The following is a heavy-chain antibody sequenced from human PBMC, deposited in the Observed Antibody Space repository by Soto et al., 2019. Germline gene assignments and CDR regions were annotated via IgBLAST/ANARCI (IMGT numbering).Heavy chain of an antibody. V-gene: IGHV3-53*01. D-gene: IGHD5-18*01. CDR2: INSDGST. CDR3: ARSGYSFAGGY. CDR1: GFLVNSAY. J-gene: IGHJ4*02. Sequence: EVQLVESGGGLIPPGGSLRLSCAASGFLVNSAYMTWVRQAPGKGLEWLSMINSDGSTLYAESVKGRFTISRDNSKNRLELQMNSLRAEATAMYYCARSGYSFAGGYWGQGTLVIVTS.